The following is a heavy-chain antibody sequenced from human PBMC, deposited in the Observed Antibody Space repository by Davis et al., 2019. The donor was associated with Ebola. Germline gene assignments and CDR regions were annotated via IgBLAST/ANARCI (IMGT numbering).Heavy chain of an antibody. Sequence: GESLKISCKGSGYSFTSYWIGWVLQMPGKGLEWMGIIYPSDSYTNYSPSFQGHVTISADKSISTAYLQWSSLKASDTAMYYCALAMVRGVDYWGQGTLVTVSS. V-gene: IGHV5-10-1*01. J-gene: IGHJ4*02. CDR2: IYPSDSYT. CDR3: ALAMVRGVDY. CDR1: GYSFTSYW. D-gene: IGHD3-10*01.